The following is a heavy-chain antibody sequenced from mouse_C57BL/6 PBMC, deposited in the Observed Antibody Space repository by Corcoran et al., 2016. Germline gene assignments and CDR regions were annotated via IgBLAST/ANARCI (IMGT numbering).Heavy chain of an antibody. CDR1: GYTFTTYG. Sequence: QIQLVQSGPELKKPRETVKISCKASGYTFTTYGMSWVKQAPGKGLKWMGWINTYSGVPTYADDFKGRFALSLETSASTAYLQINNLKNEDSATYFCAREPFAMDYWGQGTSVTVSS. J-gene: IGHJ4*01. D-gene: IGHD6-1*01. V-gene: IGHV9-3*01. CDR3: AREPFAMDY. CDR2: INTYSGVP.